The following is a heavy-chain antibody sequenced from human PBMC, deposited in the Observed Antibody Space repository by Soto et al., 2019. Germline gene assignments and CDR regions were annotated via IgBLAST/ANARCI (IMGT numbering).Heavy chain of an antibody. V-gene: IGHV3-30*18. J-gene: IGHJ4*02. CDR1: GFTFSSYG. D-gene: IGHD4-4*01. Sequence: GESLRLSCAASGFTFSSYGMHWVRQAPGKGLEWVAVISYDGSNKYYADSGKGRFTISRDNSKNTLYLQMNSLRAEDTAVYYCAKDLLESTTVHTQFDYWGQGTLVTVSS. CDR3: AKDLLESTTVHTQFDY. CDR2: ISYDGSNK.